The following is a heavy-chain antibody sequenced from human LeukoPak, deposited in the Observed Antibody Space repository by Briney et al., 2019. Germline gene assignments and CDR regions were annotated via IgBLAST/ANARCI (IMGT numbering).Heavy chain of an antibody. Sequence: GGSLRLSCAASGFTFSSYGMHWIRQAPGKGLEWVALIWYDGSNKYYADSVKGRFTISRDNSKNTLHLQMNSLRAEDTAVYYCARAEMATSLIDYWGQGTLVTVSS. CDR2: IWYDGSNK. D-gene: IGHD5-24*01. CDR1: GFTFSSYG. J-gene: IGHJ4*02. CDR3: ARAEMATSLIDY. V-gene: IGHV3-33*01.